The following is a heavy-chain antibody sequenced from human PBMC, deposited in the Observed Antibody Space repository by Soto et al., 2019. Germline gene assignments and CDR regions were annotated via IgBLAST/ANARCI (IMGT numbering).Heavy chain of an antibody. CDR1: GYTFTSYY. J-gene: IGHJ4*02. D-gene: IGHD3-22*01. CDR2: INPSGGST. CDR3: ARVDSSGYYYPRYFDY. Sequence: QVQLVQSGAEVKKPGASVKVSCKASGYTFTSYYMHWVRQAPGQGLEWMGIINPSGGSTCYAQKFQGRVTMTRDTSTSTVYMELSSLRSEDTAVYYCARVDSSGYYYPRYFDYWGQGTLVTVSS. V-gene: IGHV1-46*01.